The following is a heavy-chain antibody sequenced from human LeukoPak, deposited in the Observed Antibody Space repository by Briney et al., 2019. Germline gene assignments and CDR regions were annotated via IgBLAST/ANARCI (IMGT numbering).Heavy chain of an antibody. CDR1: GYSFTSYW. V-gene: IGHV5-51*01. CDR3: ARLIRAVAGRNWFDP. J-gene: IGHJ5*02. Sequence: PGESLKISCXGSGYSFTSYWIGWVRQMPGKGLEWMGIIYPGDSDTRYSPSFQGQVTISADKSISTAYLQWSSLKASDTAMYYCARLIRAVAGRNWFDPWGQGTLVTVSS. CDR2: IYPGDSDT. D-gene: IGHD6-19*01.